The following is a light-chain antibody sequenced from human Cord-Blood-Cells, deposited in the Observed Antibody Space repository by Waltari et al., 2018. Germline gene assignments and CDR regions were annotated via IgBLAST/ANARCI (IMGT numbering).Light chain of an antibody. CDR3: CSYAGSYTGV. CDR2: DVS. CDR1: RGDVGGYNY. J-gene: IGLJ1*01. V-gene: IGLV2-11*01. Sequence: QSALTHPRSVSGSPGQSFTFSCTGTRGDVGGYNYVPWYQQHPGKAPKLMIYDVSKRPSGVPDRFSGSKSGNTASLTISGLQAEDEADYYCCSYAGSYTGVFGTGTKVTVL.